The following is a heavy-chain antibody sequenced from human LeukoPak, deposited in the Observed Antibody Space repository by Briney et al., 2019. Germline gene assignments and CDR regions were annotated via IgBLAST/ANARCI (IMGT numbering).Heavy chain of an antibody. J-gene: IGHJ4*02. Sequence: GGPLRLSCAASGFTFSSYGMHWVRQAPGKGLEWVAVIWYDGSNKYYADSVKGRFTISRDNSKNTLYLQMNSLRAEDTAVYYCARDEYYYDSSGYYLDYWGQGTLVTVSS. CDR1: GFTFSSYG. D-gene: IGHD3-22*01. CDR3: ARDEYYYDSSGYYLDY. V-gene: IGHV3-33*01. CDR2: IWYDGSNK.